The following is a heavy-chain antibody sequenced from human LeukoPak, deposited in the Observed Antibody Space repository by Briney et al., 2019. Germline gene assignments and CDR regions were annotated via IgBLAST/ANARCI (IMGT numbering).Heavy chain of an antibody. CDR3: ARASSYYDTDAFDI. D-gene: IGHD3-22*01. CDR2: IRYDGGSI. V-gene: IGHV3-30*02. Sequence: GGSLRLSCAASGFTFSSYGMHWVRQAPGKGLEWVTFIRYDGGSIYYADSVKGRFTISRDNAKNSLYLQMNSLRAEDTAVYYCARASSYYDTDAFDIWGQGTMVTVSS. J-gene: IGHJ3*02. CDR1: GFTFSSYG.